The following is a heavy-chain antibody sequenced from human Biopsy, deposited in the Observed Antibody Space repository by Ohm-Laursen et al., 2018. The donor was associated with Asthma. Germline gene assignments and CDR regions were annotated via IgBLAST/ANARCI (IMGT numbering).Heavy chain of an antibody. Sequence: ASVKVSCKISGYSLTDLSMHWVRQAPGQGLEWTGGHDHEEGGTVNARRFQGRVTMTEDASTDTAYMELSSLSSDDTAVYYCASDFPKDYVRYNFQFWGQGTLVTVSS. CDR1: GYSLTDLS. V-gene: IGHV1-24*01. J-gene: IGHJ4*02. CDR3: ASDFPKDYVRYNFQF. D-gene: IGHD4-17*01. CDR2: HDHEEGGT.